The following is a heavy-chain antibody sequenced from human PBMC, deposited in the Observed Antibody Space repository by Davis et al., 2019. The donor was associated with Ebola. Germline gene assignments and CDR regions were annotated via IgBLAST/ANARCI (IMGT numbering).Heavy chain of an antibody. CDR2: INAGNGNT. CDR3: ARGWTYYYGSGSYSTRYYFDY. J-gene: IGHJ4*02. CDR1: GYTFTSYA. D-gene: IGHD3-10*01. Sequence: ASVKVSCKASGYTFTSYAMHWVRQAPGQRLEWMGWINAGNGNTKYSQKFQGRVTITRDTSASTAYMELSSLRSDDTAVYYCARGWTYYYGSGSYSTRYYFDYWGQGTLVTVSS. V-gene: IGHV1-3*01.